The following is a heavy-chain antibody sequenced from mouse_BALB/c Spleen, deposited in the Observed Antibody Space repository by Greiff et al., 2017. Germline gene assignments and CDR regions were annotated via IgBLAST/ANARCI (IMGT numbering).Heavy chain of an antibody. V-gene: IGHV5-6*01. CDR2: ISSGGSYT. CDR3: ARPFSYDYDPAWFAY. Sequence: VQLQQSGGDLVKPGGSLKLSCAASGFTFSSYGMSWVRQTPDKRLEWVATISSGGSYTYYPDSVKGRFTISRDNAKNTLYLQMSSLKSEDTAMYYCARPFSYDYDPAWFAYWGQGTLVTVSA. CDR1: GFTFSSYG. D-gene: IGHD2-4*01. J-gene: IGHJ3*01.